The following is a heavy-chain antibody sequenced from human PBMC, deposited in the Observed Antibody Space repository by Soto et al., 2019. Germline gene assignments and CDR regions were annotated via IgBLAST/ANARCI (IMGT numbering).Heavy chain of an antibody. CDR1: GFTFSDFA. D-gene: IGHD5-18*01. V-gene: IGHV3-23*01. CDR2: INGPGDMT. CDR3: AKDDGYDHGFFDY. Sequence: EVQLLESGGGLVQPGGSQRLSCAASGFTFSDFAMSWVRQAPGKGLEWVAGINGPGDMTYYADSVRGRFTISRDKSTNTMSLQINILSHENTAVYCCAKDDGYDHGFFDYWGRGTLVTVSS. J-gene: IGHJ4*02.